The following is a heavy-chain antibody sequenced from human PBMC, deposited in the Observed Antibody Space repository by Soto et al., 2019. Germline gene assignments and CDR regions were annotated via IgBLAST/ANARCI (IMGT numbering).Heavy chain of an antibody. J-gene: IGHJ3*02. CDR1: GGTFSSYA. CDR2: IIPIFGTA. CDR3: ARALRIAAAGPDDAFDI. D-gene: IGHD6-13*01. V-gene: IGHV1-69*13. Sequence: GASVKVSCKASGGTFSSYAISWVRQAPGQGLEWMGGIIPIFGTANYAQKFQGRVTITADESTSTAYMELSSLRSEDTAVYYCARALRIAAAGPDDAFDIWGQGTMVTVSS.